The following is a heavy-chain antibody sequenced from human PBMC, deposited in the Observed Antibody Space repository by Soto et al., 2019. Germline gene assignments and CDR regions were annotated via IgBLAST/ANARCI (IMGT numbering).Heavy chain of an antibody. D-gene: IGHD1-26*01. V-gene: IGHV4-59*12. J-gene: IGHJ6*02. Sequence: QVQLQESGPGLVKPSENLSVMCTVSGGSITNYYWSWIRQSPAKGLEWIGYVSDSGSTKYNPSLKSRVTIAVDTSKNQFCQKLTSLTAADTAVYYCARERVGHSAMDVWGQGNTVTVSS. CDR2: VSDSGST. CDR3: ARERVGHSAMDV. CDR1: GGSITNYY.